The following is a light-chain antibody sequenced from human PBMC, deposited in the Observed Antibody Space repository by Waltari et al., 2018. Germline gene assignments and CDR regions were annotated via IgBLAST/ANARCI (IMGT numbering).Light chain of an antibody. J-gene: IGLJ2*01. CDR2: QDN. CDR1: NLGQKY. CDR3: QAWDNNSVL. V-gene: IGLV3-1*01. Sequence: SYELTQAPSVSVSPEQTVSIICSGDNLGQKYAYWYQQRPGQSPLLVIYQDNSRPSGIPVRFSGSNSGNTATLTISGTQVMDEAVYYCQAWDNNSVLFGGGTKLTVL.